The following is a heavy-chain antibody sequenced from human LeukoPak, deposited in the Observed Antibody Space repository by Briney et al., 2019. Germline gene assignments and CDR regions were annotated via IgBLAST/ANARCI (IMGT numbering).Heavy chain of an antibody. CDR2: INSDGTST. Sequence: PGGSLRLSCAASGFTLSNAWMHWVRQAPGKGPVWVSRINSDGTSTSYANSVKGRFTISRDNSKNTLYLQMNSLRAEDTAVYYCARDRWQQTDSYYYGMDVWGQGTTVTVSS. J-gene: IGHJ6*02. CDR3: ARDRWQQTDSYYYGMDV. CDR1: GFTLSNAW. V-gene: IGHV3-74*01. D-gene: IGHD6-13*01.